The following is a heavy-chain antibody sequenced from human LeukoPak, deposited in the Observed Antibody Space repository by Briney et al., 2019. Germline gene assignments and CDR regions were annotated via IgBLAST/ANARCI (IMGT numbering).Heavy chain of an antibody. CDR1: GFTFSSYW. D-gene: IGHD2-21*02. V-gene: IGHV3-7*01. Sequence: GGSPRLSCAASGFTFSSYWMSWVRQAPGKGLEWVASIKQGGSERHYVDSVKGRFTISRDNVKNSVYLQMNSLRAEDTAVYYCASAGTSYGDQLFGYWGQGTLVTVSS. J-gene: IGHJ4*02. CDR3: ASAGTSYGDQLFGY. CDR2: IKQGGSER.